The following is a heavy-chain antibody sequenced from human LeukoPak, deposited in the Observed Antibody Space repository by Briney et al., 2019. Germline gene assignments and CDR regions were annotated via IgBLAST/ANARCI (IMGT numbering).Heavy chain of an antibody. V-gene: IGHV1-46*01. CDR3: ARSGTFADFWSGYPDY. D-gene: IGHD3-3*01. CDR1: GYTFTSYY. CDR2: INPSGGST. J-gene: IGHJ4*02. Sequence: GASVKVSCKASGYTFTSYYMHWVRQAPGQGLEWMGIINPSGGSTSYAQKFQGRVTMTRDTSTSTVYMELSGLRSEDTAVYYCARSGTFADFWSGYPDYWGQGTLVTVSS.